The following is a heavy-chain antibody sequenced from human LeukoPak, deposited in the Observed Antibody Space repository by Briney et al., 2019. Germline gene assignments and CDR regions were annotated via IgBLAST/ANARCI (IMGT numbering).Heavy chain of an antibody. V-gene: IGHV4-31*03. CDR3: ASGSGSYVNAYYYYGMDV. J-gene: IGHJ6*02. Sequence: SQTLSLTCTVSGGSISSGGYYCSWIRQHPGKGLEWIGYIYYSGSTYYNPSLKSRVTISVDTSKNQFSLKLSSVTAADTAVYYCASGSGSYVNAYYYYGMDVWGQGTTVTVSS. CDR1: GGSISSGGYY. D-gene: IGHD3-10*01. CDR2: IYYSGST.